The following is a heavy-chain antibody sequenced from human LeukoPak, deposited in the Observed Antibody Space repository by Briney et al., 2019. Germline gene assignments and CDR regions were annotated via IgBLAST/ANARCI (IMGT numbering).Heavy chain of an antibody. Sequence: SETLSLTCTVSGDFVSSYYWSWIRQPPGEGLEWIAYMYNSGSINYNPSLKSRVTMSVDTSKKQFSLKLSSVTAADTAVYYCVRDWEGFNFDIWGQGTMVTVSS. V-gene: IGHV4-59*02. CDR2: MYNSGSI. J-gene: IGHJ3*02. CDR1: GDFVSSYY. CDR3: VRDWEGFNFDI. D-gene: IGHD1-26*01.